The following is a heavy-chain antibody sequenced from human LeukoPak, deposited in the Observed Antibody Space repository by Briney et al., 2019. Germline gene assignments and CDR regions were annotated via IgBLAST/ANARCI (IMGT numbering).Heavy chain of an antibody. CDR2: IYYSGST. Sequence: SETLSLTCTVSGGSISSYYWSWIRQPPGKGLEWIGYIYYSGSTNYNPSLKSRVTISVDTSKNQFSLKLSSVTAADTAVYYCARRGRGFYSPYCSSTSCYRLIGAFDIWGQGTMVTVSS. V-gene: IGHV4-59*12. CDR1: GGSISSYY. CDR3: ARRGRGFYSPYCSSTSCYRLIGAFDI. J-gene: IGHJ3*02. D-gene: IGHD2-2*02.